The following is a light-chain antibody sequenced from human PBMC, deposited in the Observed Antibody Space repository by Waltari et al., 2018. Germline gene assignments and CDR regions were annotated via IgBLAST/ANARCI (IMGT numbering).Light chain of an antibody. CDR2: GAS. Sequence: MVWTQSPGTQSWSPGERATLACRATEGVPAAYLACYQQKPGQAPRPLISGASSRATGIPARFSGRGSGTDFTHTIARLEPEDFAVYYCQQYGETPWTFGQAPTVDLK. CDR3: QQYGETPWT. CDR1: EGVPAAY. J-gene: IGKJ1*01. V-gene: IGKV3-20*01.